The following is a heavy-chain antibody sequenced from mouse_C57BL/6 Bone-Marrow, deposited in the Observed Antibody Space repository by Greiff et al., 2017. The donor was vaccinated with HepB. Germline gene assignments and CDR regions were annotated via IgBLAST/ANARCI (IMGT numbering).Heavy chain of an antibody. V-gene: IGHV1-64*01. D-gene: IGHD2-4*01. CDR2: IHPNSGST. CDR3: ARFYYDYWYYFDY. Sequence: VQLVESGAELVKPGASVKLSCKASGYTFTSYWMHWVKQRPGQGLEWIGMIHPNSGSTNYNEKFKSKATLTVDKSSSTAYMQLSSLTSEDSAVYYCARFYYDYWYYFDYWGQGTTLTVSS. CDR1: GYTFTSYW. J-gene: IGHJ2*01.